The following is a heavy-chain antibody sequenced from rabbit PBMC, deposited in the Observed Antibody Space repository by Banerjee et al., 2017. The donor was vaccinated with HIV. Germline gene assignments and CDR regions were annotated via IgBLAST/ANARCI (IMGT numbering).Heavy chain of an antibody. D-gene: IGHD6-1*01. J-gene: IGHJ6*01. V-gene: IGHV1S40*01. CDR3: ARDHPYAAYGGHGYADL. Sequence: QSLEESGGDLVKPGASLTLTCTASGFSFSINYYMCWVRQAPGKGLEWIACIYAGSSGSTYYASWAKGRFTISKTSSTTVTLQMTSLTAADTATYFCARDHPYAAYGGHGYADLWGPGTLVTVS. CDR1: GFSFSINYY. CDR2: IYAGSSGST.